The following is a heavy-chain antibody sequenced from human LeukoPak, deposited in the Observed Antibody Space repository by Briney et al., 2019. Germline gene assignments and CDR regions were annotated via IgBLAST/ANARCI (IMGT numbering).Heavy chain of an antibody. D-gene: IGHD5-18*01. CDR3: ARGVYSYGYIGGFFDY. Sequence: GGSLRLSCAASGFTFSSYAMHWVRQAPGKGLEWVAVISYDGSNKYYADSVKGRFTISRDNSKNTLYLQMNSLRAEDTAVYYCARGVYSYGYIGGFFDYWGQGTLVTVSP. J-gene: IGHJ4*02. CDR1: GFTFSSYA. CDR2: ISYDGSNK. V-gene: IGHV3-30-3*01.